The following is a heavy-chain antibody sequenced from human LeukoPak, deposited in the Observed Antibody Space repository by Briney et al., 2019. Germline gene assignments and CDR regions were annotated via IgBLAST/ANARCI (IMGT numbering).Heavy chain of an antibody. J-gene: IGHJ4*02. CDR3: ARQGDSSGYYYFDY. CDR1: GGSISSSSYY. V-gene: IGHV4-39*01. CDR2: IYYSGST. Sequence: SETLSLTCTVSGGSISSSSYYWGWIRQPPGKGLEWIGSIYYSGSTYYNPSLKSRVTISVDTSKNQFSLKLSSVTAADTAVYYCARQGDSSGYYYFDYWGQGNLFTVSS. D-gene: IGHD3-22*01.